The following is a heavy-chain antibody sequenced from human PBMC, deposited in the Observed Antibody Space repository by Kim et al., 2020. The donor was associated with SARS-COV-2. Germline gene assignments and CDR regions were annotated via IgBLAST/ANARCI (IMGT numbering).Heavy chain of an antibody. V-gene: IGHV1-8*01. Sequence: AQKFQGRVTMTRNTSISTAYMELSSLRSEDTAVYYCARGLYSGYDGPPDYWGQGTLVTVSS. D-gene: IGHD5-12*01. CDR3: ARGLYSGYDGPPDY. J-gene: IGHJ4*02.